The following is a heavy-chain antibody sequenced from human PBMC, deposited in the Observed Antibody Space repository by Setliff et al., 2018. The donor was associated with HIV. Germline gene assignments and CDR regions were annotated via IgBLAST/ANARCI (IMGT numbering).Heavy chain of an antibody. D-gene: IGHD6-19*01. CDR1: GFTFSNYG. V-gene: IGHV3-21*04. Sequence: GSLRLSCAASGFTFSNYGMNWVRQAPGKGLEWVSTISSGSNIHYVASVEGRFTISRDNAKNSLYLQMNSLRAEDTAVYYCANMQWASNAWYSFDYWGQGALVTVSS. J-gene: IGHJ4*02. CDR2: ISSGSNI. CDR3: ANMQWASNAWYSFDY.